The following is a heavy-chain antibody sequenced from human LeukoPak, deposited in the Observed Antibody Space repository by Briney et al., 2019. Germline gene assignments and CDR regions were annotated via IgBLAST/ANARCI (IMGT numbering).Heavy chain of an antibody. J-gene: IGHJ4*02. Sequence: GGSLRLSCAASGFTFSSYGMHWVRQAPGKGLEWVAVIWYDGSNKYYADSVKGRFTISRDNSKNTLCLQLNSLRAEDTAVYYCARGRGSPYYFDCWGQGTLVTVSS. D-gene: IGHD1-26*01. CDR2: IWYDGSNK. CDR3: ARGRGSPYYFDC. CDR1: GFTFSSYG. V-gene: IGHV3-33*01.